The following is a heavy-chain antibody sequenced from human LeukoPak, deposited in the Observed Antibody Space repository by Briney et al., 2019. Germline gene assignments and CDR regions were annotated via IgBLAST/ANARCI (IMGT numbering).Heavy chain of an antibody. CDR1: GFPLVSFS. CDR2: MDTSTTYM. J-gene: IGHJ5*02. CDR3: ARDGGGLRQYNWFDP. Sequence: GGSWGFSLQAFGFPLVSFSMNWVRKAPGKGLEWFSSMDTSTTYMTYADSVKGRFTISRDNARNSLYLQMNSLRAEDTAVYYCARDGGGLRQYNWFDPWGQGTLVTVSS. D-gene: IGHD5-12*01. V-gene: IGHV3-21*04.